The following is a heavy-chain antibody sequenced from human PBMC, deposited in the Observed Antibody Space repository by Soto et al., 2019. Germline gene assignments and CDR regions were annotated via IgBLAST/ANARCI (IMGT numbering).Heavy chain of an antibody. CDR3: ARVGGYSGYDQDGVGFDP. J-gene: IGHJ5*02. V-gene: IGHV3-21*01. CDR1: GFTFSSYS. CDR2: ISSSSSYI. Sequence: EVQLVESGGGLVKPGGSLRLSCAASGFTFSSYSMNWVRQAPGKGLEWVSSISSSSSYIYYADSVKGRFTISRDNAKNSLYLQMNSLRAEDTAVYYCARVGGYSGYDQDGVGFDPWGQGTLVTVSS. D-gene: IGHD5-12*01.